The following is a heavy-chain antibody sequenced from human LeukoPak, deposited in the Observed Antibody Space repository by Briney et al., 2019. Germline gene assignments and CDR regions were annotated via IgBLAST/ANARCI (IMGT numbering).Heavy chain of an antibody. CDR1: GFTFSSYW. CDR3: ARWVSCSSTSCYAAEYFQH. D-gene: IGHD2-2*01. Sequence: GGSLRLSCAASGFTFSSYWMSWVRQAPGKGLEWVADIKQGGSEKSYVDSVKGRFTISRDNAKNSLYLQMNSLRAEDTAVYYCARWVSCSSTSCYAAEYFQHWGQGTLVTVSS. CDR2: IKQGGSEK. J-gene: IGHJ1*01. V-gene: IGHV3-7*01.